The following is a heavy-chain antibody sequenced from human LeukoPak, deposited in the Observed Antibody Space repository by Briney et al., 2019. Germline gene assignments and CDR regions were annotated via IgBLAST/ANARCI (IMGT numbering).Heavy chain of an antibody. V-gene: IGHV3-15*01. Sequence: PGGSLRLSCAASGFTFSHAWMSWVRQAPGKGLEWIGRIKSKTDGETTNYAEPVRGRFTISRDDSKSAVYLQMNSLKIEDTAVYYCTTDLGTYYHGSQRLIPIDYWGQGTLVTVSS. J-gene: IGHJ4*02. CDR3: TTDLGTYYHGSQRLIPIDY. D-gene: IGHD3-10*01. CDR2: IKSKTDGETT. CDR1: GFTFSHAW.